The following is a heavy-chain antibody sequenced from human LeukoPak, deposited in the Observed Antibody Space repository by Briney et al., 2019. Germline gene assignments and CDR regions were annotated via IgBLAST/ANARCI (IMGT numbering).Heavy chain of an antibody. CDR2: IYTSGST. Sequence: SQTLSLTCNVSGGSINSGTYYWSWIRQPAGKGLEWIGRIYTSGSTSYNPSLKSRVTMSLDTSKNQFSLKLSSVTAADTAVYYCASDYAYWGKGTLVTVSS. CDR3: ASDYAY. V-gene: IGHV4-61*02. D-gene: IGHD3-16*01. J-gene: IGHJ4*02. CDR1: GGSINSGTYY.